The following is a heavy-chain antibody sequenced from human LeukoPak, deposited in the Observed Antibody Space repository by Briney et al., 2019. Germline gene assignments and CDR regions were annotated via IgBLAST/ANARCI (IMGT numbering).Heavy chain of an antibody. CDR3: AKMQGYFDY. Sequence: PGGSLRLSCEGSGLTFSSYGMSWVRQAPGKGLQWVSAITGDGTTTYDADSVKGRFTITRDNSKKMLYLQMSSLRAEDTAVYYCAKMQGYFDYWGQGTLVPVSS. CDR1: GLTFSSYG. V-gene: IGHV3-23*01. CDR2: ITGDGTTT. J-gene: IGHJ4*02.